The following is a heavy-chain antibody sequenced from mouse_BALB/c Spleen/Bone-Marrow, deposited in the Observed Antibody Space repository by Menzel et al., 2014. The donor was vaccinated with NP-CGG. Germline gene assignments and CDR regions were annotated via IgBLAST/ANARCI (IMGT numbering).Heavy chain of an antibody. J-gene: IGHJ3*01. CDR3: ARRGGIYYGSSAWFAY. Sequence: VQLQQSGAELVKPGASVKLSCTASGFNIKDTYLHWVKQRPEQGLEWIGRIDPANGNTEYDPKFQGKAAITADTSSNTAYLQLSSLTSEDTAVYYCARRGGIYYGSSAWFAYWGQGTLVTVSA. D-gene: IGHD1-1*01. CDR1: GFNIKDTY. CDR2: IDPANGNT. V-gene: IGHV14-3*02.